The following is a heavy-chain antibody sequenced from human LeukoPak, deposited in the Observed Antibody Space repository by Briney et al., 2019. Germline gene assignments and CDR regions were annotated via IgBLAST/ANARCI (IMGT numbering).Heavy chain of an antibody. CDR3: ATLEESNRADYYGMDV. CDR2: FDPEDGET. Sequence: EASVKVSCKVSGYTLTELSMHWVRQAPGKGLEWMGGFDPEDGETIYAQKFQGRVTMTEDTSTDTAYMELSSLRSEDTAVYYCATLEESNRADYYGMDVWGKGTTVTVSS. J-gene: IGHJ6*04. CDR1: GYTLTELS. D-gene: IGHD1-14*01. V-gene: IGHV1-24*01.